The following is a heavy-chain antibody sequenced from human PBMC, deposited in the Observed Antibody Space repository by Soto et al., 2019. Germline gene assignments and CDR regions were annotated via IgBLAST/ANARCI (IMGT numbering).Heavy chain of an antibody. D-gene: IGHD2-2*01. J-gene: IGHJ4*02. V-gene: IGHV4-61*01. CDR3: ARWAYHRVISVY. Sequence: SSEPLYLTCTVSGGSVSSGSYYWSWIRQPPGQGLEWIADIYYSGSTNYKPSLKSRGTISVDTSKNQCSLKLSSVTAADTAVYYGARWAYHRVISVYWGQGTLVTVSS. CDR1: GGSVSSGSYY. CDR2: IYYSGST.